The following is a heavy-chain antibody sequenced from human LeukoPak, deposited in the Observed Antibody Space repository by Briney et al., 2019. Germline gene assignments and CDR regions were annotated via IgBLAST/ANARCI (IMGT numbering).Heavy chain of an antibody. V-gene: IGHV3-7*01. Sequence: QPGRSLRLSCAASGFTFSSYWMSWVRQAPGKGLEWVANIKQDGSEKYYVDSVKGRFTISRDNAKNSLYLQMNSLRAEDTAVYYCARDYVWGSYRRGEYYFDYWGQGTLVTVSS. J-gene: IGHJ4*02. CDR2: IKQDGSEK. CDR3: ARDYVWGSYRRGEYYFDY. D-gene: IGHD3-16*02. CDR1: GFTFSSYW.